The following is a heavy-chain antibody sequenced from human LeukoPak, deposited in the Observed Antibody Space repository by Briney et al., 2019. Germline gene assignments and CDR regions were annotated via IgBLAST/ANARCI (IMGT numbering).Heavy chain of an antibody. D-gene: IGHD5-24*01. V-gene: IGHV3-48*02. J-gene: IGHJ4*02. CDR1: GFTFSTYS. Sequence: QPGGSLRLSCAASGFTFSTYSMNWVRQAPGKGLEWVSYINPSSTTIYYADSVKGRFTISRDNAKNSLYLQMNSLRDEDTAVYYCARAQDPTILSYFDYWGQGTLVTVSS. CDR2: INPSSTTI. CDR3: ARAQDPTILSYFDY.